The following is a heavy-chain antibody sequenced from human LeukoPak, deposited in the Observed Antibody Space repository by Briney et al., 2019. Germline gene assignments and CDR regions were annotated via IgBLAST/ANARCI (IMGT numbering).Heavy chain of an antibody. D-gene: IGHD2-21*02. CDR3: ARYYHCGGDCYSGPLDY. V-gene: IGHV3-11*01. Sequence: GGSLRLSCAASGFTFSDYYMSWIRQAPGKGLEWVSYISSSGSTIYYAESVKGRFTISRDNAKNSLYLQMNSLRAEDTAVYYCARYYHCGGDCYSGPLDYWGQGTLVTVSS. CDR2: ISSSGSTI. CDR1: GFTFSDYY. J-gene: IGHJ4*02.